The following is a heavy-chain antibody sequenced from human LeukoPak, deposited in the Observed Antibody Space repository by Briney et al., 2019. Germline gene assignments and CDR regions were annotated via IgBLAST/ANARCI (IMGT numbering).Heavy chain of an antibody. J-gene: IGHJ4*02. CDR2: ISTYNGNT. V-gene: IGHV1-18*01. Sequence: ASVKVSCKASGYTFTSYDINWVRQATGQGLEWMGWISTYNGNTNYAQKLQGRVTMTTDTSTSTAYMELRSLRSDDTAVYYCAREGLGYCSGGSCSAFDYWGQGTLVTVSS. D-gene: IGHD2-15*01. CDR3: AREGLGYCSGGSCSAFDY. CDR1: GYTFTSYD.